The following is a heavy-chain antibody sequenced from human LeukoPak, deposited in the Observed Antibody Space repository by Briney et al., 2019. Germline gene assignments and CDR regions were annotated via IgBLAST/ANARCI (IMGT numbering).Heavy chain of an antibody. V-gene: IGHV1-2*02. CDR2: INPKNGGT. CDR1: GYTFPGHH. Sequence: ASVKVSCKASGYTFPGHHIHWVRQAPGQGLEWMGWINPKNGGTNYAQKFQGRVTMTRDTSINTAFMELSRLNSDDTAVNFCARDGYGGNSFDYWGQGTLVTVSS. J-gene: IGHJ4*02. D-gene: IGHD4-23*01. CDR3: ARDGYGGNSFDY.